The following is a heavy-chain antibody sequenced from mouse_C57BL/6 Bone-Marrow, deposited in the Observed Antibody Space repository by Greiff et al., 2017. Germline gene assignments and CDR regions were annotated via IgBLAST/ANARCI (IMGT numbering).Heavy chain of an antibody. CDR2: ISSGSSTI. CDR3: AKLGSYWYFDV. V-gene: IGHV5-17*01. Sequence: EVKLVESGGGLVKPGGSLKLSCAASGFTFSDYGMHWVRQAPEKGLEWVAYISSGSSTIYYADTVKGRFTISRDNAKNTLFLQMTSLRSEDTAMYYGAKLGSYWYFDVWGTGTTVTVSS. J-gene: IGHJ1*03. D-gene: IGHD4-1*01. CDR1: GFTFSDYG.